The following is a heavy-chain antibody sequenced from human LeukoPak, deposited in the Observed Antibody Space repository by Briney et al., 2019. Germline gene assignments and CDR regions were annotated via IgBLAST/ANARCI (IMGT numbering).Heavy chain of an antibody. CDR3: ARVRGSTYYFHY. D-gene: IGHD5/OR15-5a*01. CDR2: IYYSGST. Sequence: SETLSLTCTVSGGSISSYYWSWIRQPPGKGLEWIGYIYYSGSTNYNPSLKSRVTISVDTSKNQFSLRLSSVTAADTAVYYCARVRGSTYYFHYWGQGTLVTVSS. J-gene: IGHJ4*02. V-gene: IGHV4-59*12. CDR1: GGSISSYY.